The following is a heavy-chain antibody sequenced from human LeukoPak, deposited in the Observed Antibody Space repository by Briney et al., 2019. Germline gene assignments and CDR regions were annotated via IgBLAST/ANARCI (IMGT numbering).Heavy chain of an antibody. V-gene: IGHV1-2*02. D-gene: IGHD3-10*01. J-gene: IGHJ5*02. CDR1: GYTFTGYY. CDR2: INPNSGGT. CDR3: ARDVGVQTYYYGSGRRNWFDP. Sequence: ASVKVSCKASGYTFTGYYMHWVRQAPGQGLEWMGWINPNSGGTNYAQKFQGRVTMTRDTSISTAYMELSRLRSDDTAVYYCARDVGVQTYYYGSGRRNWFDPWGQGTLVTVSS.